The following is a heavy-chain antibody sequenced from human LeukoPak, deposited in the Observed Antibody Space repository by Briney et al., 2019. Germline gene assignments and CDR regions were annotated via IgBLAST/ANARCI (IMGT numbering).Heavy chain of an antibody. CDR2: IYYSGST. V-gene: IGHV4-59*01. Sequence: SETLSLTCTVSGGSISSYYWSWIRQPPGKGLEWIGYIYYSGSTNYNPSLKSRVTISVDTSKNQFSLKLSSVTAADTAVYYCARDARWLPRGEAFDIWGQGTVVTVSS. D-gene: IGHD6-19*01. CDR1: GGSISSYY. CDR3: ARDARWLPRGEAFDI. J-gene: IGHJ3*02.